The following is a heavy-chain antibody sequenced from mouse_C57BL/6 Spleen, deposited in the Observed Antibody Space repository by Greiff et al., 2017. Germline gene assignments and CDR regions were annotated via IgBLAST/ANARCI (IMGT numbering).Heavy chain of an antibody. J-gene: IGHJ4*01. D-gene: IGHD4-1*02. CDR3: ARLNWDYYAMDC. Sequence: EVKLMESGGGLVQPGGSLKLSCAASGFTFSDYYMYWVRQTPEKRLEWVAYISNGGGHTYYPATLKGRFTISRDNAKDTLYLQMSRLKSEDTAMYYCARLNWDYYAMDCWGQGTSVTVSS. CDR1: GFTFSDYY. CDR2: ISNGGGHT. V-gene: IGHV5-12*01.